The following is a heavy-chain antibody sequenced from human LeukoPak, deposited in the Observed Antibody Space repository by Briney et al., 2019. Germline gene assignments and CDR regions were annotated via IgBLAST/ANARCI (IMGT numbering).Heavy chain of an antibody. CDR3: ARDRHSASWLVEY. D-gene: IGHD6-13*01. Sequence: GGSLRLSCAASGFTFSSYAMTWVRQAPGQGLEWVSLISGSGGSTYYADSVKGRFTISRDNSKNTLYLQMNSLRAEDTAVYYCARDRHSASWLVEYWGQGTLVTVSS. CDR2: ISGSGGST. CDR1: GFTFSSYA. V-gene: IGHV3-23*01. J-gene: IGHJ4*02.